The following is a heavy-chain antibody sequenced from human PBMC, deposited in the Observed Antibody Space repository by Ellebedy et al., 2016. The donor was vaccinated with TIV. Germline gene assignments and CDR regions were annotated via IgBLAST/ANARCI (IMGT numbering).Heavy chain of an antibody. CDR1: GFTLSNAW. J-gene: IGHJ4*02. CDR3: TTGGNEAFY. V-gene: IGHV3-15*01. D-gene: IGHD4-23*01. Sequence: GESLKISXAASGFTLSNAWMSWVRQAPGKGLEWVGRIKSKTDGGTTDYAAPVKGRFTISRDDSKNTLYLQMNSLKTEDTAVYYCTTGGNEAFYWGQGTLVTVSS. CDR2: IKSKTDGGTT.